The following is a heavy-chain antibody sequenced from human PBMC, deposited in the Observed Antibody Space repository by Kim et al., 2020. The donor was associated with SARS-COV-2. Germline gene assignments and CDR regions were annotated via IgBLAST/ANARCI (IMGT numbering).Heavy chain of an antibody. Sequence: GGSLRLSCAASGFTFTTYNMNWVRQAPGKGLEWISYISVTDAIYYADSVKGRFTISRDYAKNSLDLQMNSLRDEDTAVYYCARDWNWGIDVRGQGTLVTVSS. J-gene: IGHJ4*02. CDR1: GFTFTTYN. CDR2: ISVTDAI. V-gene: IGHV3-48*02. D-gene: IGHD7-27*01. CDR3: ARDWNWGIDV.